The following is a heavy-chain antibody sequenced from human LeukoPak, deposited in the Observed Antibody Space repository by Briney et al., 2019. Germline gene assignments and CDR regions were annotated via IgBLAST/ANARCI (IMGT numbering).Heavy chain of an antibody. CDR3: ARLGYTGTRFQFDP. CDR2: INHSGST. J-gene: IGHJ5*02. D-gene: IGHD5-12*01. CDR1: GGSFSGYY. V-gene: IGHV4-34*01. Sequence: SETLSLTCAVYGGSFSGYYWSWIRQPPGKGLEWIGEINHSGSTNYNPSLKSRVTISVDTSKNQFSLKLSSVTAADTAVYYCARLGYTGTRFQFDPWGQGTLVTVSS.